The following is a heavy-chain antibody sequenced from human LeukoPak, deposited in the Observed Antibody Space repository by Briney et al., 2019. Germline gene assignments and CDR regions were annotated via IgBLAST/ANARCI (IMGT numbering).Heavy chain of an antibody. D-gene: IGHD2-2*01. Sequence: SETLSLTCAVYGGSFSGYYWSWIRHPPGKWLESIGEINHSGSTNYNPSLKSRVTISVDTSKNQFSLKLNSVTAADTAVYYCARTTEDCSSTSCYQYWFDPWGQGALVTDSS. J-gene: IGHJ5*02. CDR3: ARTTEDCSSTSCYQYWFDP. CDR2: INHSGST. CDR1: GGSFSGYY. V-gene: IGHV4-34*01.